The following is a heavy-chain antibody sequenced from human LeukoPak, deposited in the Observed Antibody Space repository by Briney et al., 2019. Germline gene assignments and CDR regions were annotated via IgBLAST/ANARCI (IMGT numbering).Heavy chain of an antibody. Sequence: SETLSLTCAVYGGSFSGYYWSWIRQPPGKGLEWIGEINHSGSTNYNPSLKSRVTISVDTSKNQFSLKLCSVTAADTAVYYCARVAMVYDYVWGSYRPHNYFDYWGQGTLVTVSS. V-gene: IGHV4-34*01. D-gene: IGHD3-16*02. CDR3: ARVAMVYDYVWGSYRPHNYFDY. CDR1: GGSFSGYY. CDR2: INHSGST. J-gene: IGHJ4*02.